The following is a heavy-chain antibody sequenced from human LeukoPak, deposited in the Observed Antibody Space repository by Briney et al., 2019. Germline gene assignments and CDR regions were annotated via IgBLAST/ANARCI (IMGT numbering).Heavy chain of an antibody. V-gene: IGHV3-23*01. CDR3: AKDRGSVTYEYFQY. CDR1: GFTFSSYA. J-gene: IGHJ1*01. D-gene: IGHD3-10*01. CDR2: ISGSGGST. Sequence: GGSLRLSRTASGFTFSSYAMSWVRQAPGKGLEWVSTISGSGGSTYYADSVKGRFTISRDNSKNTLYVQMNSLTAEDTAVYYCAKDRGSVTYEYFQYWGQGTLVTVSS.